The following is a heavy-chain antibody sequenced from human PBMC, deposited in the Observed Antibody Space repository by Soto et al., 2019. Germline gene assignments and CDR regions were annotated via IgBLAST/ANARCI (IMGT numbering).Heavy chain of an antibody. V-gene: IGHV3-30-3*01. CDR3: ARGPSHGAFDI. J-gene: IGHJ3*02. Sequence: QVQLVESGGDVVQPGRSLRLSCAASGSTFSSYDIHWVRQAPGKGLEWVAHISPDGSTAYYADSVKGRFIISRDNANKMVYLQMNSLSVEDTSVYQCARGPSHGAFDIWGQGTMVTVSS. CDR2: ISPDGSTA. CDR1: GSTFSSYD.